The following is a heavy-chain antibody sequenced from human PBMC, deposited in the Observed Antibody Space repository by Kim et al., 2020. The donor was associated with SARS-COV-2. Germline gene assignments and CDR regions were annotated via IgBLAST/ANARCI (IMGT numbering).Heavy chain of an antibody. CDR1: GFTFSLYS. V-gene: IGHV3-48*04. Sequence: GGSLRLSCATSGFTFSLYSMNWVRQAPGKGLEWVSHINEFSTTKKYGDSVKGRFTISRDNTKNSLYLQMNGLRAEDTAVYYCVREDYLACGMRGQVTM. J-gene: IGHJ3*02. D-gene: IGHD2-21*01. CDR3: VREDYLACGM. CDR2: INEFSTTK.